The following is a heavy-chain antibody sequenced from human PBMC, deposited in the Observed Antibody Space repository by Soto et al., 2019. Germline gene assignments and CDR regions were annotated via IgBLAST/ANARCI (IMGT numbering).Heavy chain of an antibody. Sequence: EVQLLESGGGLIQPGGSLRLSCAASGFTFSSYAMSWVRQAPGKGLEWVSAISGSGGSTYYADSVKGRFTISRDNSKNTLYLQMNSLRAEDTAVYYCAKDPTYWNHEGYWDYWGQGTLVTVSS. CDR1: GFTFSSYA. CDR2: ISGSGGST. D-gene: IGHD1-1*01. CDR3: AKDPTYWNHEGYWDY. V-gene: IGHV3-23*01. J-gene: IGHJ4*02.